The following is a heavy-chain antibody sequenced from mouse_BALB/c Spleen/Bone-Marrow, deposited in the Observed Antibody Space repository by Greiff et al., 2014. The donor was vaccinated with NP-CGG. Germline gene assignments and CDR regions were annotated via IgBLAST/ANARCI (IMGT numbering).Heavy chain of an antibody. D-gene: IGHD2-14*01. CDR1: GYAFTNYL. CDR3: ARVLVLPF. V-gene: IGHV1-54*01. J-gene: IGHJ3*01. Sequence: QVQLQQSGAEVVRPGTSVKVSCKASGYAFTNYLIEWIKQRPGQGLEWIGLINPGSGGTNYNEKFKGKATLTADKSSSTAYMQLFSLTSDDSAVYFCARVLVLPFWGQGTLVTVSA. CDR2: INPGSGGT.